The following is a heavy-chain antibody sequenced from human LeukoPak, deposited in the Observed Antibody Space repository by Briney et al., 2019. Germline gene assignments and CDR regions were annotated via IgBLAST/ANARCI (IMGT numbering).Heavy chain of an antibody. CDR3: ARDAGWGYYDL. V-gene: IGHV3-53*01. D-gene: IGHD1-26*01. Sequence: PGGSLRLSCAASGFTVSSNYMSWVRQAPGKGLEWVSVIYSGGSTYYADSVKGRFAISRDYASNSVFLQMDSLRAEDTSVYYCARDAGWGYYDLWGQGTPVTVSS. CDR2: IYSGGST. CDR1: GFTVSSNY. J-gene: IGHJ4*02.